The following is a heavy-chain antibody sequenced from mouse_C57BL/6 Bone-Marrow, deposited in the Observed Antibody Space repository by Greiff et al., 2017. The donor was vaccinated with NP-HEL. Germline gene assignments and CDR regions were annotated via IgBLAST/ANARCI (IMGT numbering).Heavy chain of an antibody. Sequence: VQLQQSGPSLVKPSQSLSLTCSVTGYSITSGYYWNWIRQFPGNKLEWMGYISYDGSNNYNPSLKNRISFTRDTSKNQFFLKLNSVTTEDTATYYCARYTDPFNYWGQGTTITVSS. CDR2: ISYDGSN. CDR3: ARYTDPFNY. CDR1: GYSITSGYY. V-gene: IGHV3-6*01. J-gene: IGHJ2*01.